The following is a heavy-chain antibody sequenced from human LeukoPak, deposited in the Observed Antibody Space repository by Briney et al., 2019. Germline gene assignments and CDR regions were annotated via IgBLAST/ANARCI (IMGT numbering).Heavy chain of an antibody. J-gene: IGHJ4*02. CDR2: IRYDGSKK. CDR3: AKGLGFCSGTDCYEMPLDD. D-gene: IGHD2-2*01. Sequence: GSLRLSCAASGITFNAYGMHWVRQAPGKGLEWVTFIRYDGSKKKYADSVRGRFSISRDISKNTLYLEMNSLRVEDTAVYYCAKGLGFCSGTDCYEMPLDDWGQGTLVTVSS. V-gene: IGHV3-30*02. CDR1: GITFNAYG.